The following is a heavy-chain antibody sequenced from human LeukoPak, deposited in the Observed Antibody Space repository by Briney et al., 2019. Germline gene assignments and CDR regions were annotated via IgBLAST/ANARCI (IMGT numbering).Heavy chain of an antibody. CDR2: IIPIFGTA. D-gene: IGHD6-19*01. V-gene: IGHV1-69*13. CDR1: GGTFSSYA. J-gene: IGHJ5*02. CDR3: ARIGGWYVSGQYWFDP. Sequence: ASVKVSCKASGGTFSSYAISWVRQAPRQGLEWMGGIIPIFGTANYAQKFQGRVTITADESTSTAYMELSSLRSEDTAVYYCARIGGWYVSGQYWFDPWGQGTLVTVSS.